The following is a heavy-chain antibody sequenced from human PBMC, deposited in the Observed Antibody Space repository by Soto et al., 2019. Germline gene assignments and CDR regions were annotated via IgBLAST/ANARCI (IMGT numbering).Heavy chain of an antibody. V-gene: IGHV3-66*01. CDR1: LFIVSDNY. D-gene: IGHD1-1*01. Sequence: EVRLVQSGGGLVQPGGSLRLSCAASLFIVSDNYMSWVRQAPGKGLEWVSLIYSGGGTDYAESVKGRSTISRDNSKSTLYPQMNSVKSEDTVIYYCATRMSTTPYWGQGTVVTVSS. CDR3: ATRMSTTPY. J-gene: IGHJ4*02. CDR2: IYSGGGT.